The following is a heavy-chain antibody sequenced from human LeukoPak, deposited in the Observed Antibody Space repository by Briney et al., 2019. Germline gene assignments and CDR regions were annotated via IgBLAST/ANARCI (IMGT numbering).Heavy chain of an antibody. Sequence: PSETLSLTCAVSGYSITSGYYWGWIRQPPGKGLEWIGSIYHSGSTYYNPSLKSRVTISVDTSKNQFSLKLSSVTAADTAVYYCARVDLTAAGLYYFDYWGQRTLVTVSS. D-gene: IGHD6-13*01. V-gene: IGHV4-38-2*01. CDR3: ARVDLTAAGLYYFDY. CDR2: IYHSGST. CDR1: GYSITSGYY. J-gene: IGHJ4*02.